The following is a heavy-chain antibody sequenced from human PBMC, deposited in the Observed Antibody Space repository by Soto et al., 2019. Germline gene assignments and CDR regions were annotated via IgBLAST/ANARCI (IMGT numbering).Heavy chain of an antibody. J-gene: IGHJ6*02. V-gene: IGHV4-39*01. CDR1: GGSISSSSYY. CDR3: ARHLTYCSAGSCYSGIPYYGMDV. Sequence: QLQLQESGPGLVKPSETLSLTCTVSGGSISSSSYYWGWIRQPPGKGLEWIGSIFYSGSTYYNPSLKSRVTISVDTSKYQFSLKLSSVTAADTAVYYCARHLTYCSAGSCYSGIPYYGMDVWGQGTTVTVSS. D-gene: IGHD2-15*01. CDR2: IFYSGST.